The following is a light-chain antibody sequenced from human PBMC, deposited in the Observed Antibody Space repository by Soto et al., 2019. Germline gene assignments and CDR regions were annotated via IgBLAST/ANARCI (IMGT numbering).Light chain of an antibody. Sequence: QSALTQPASVSGSPGQSITISCTGTSRDVGGYNLVSWYQQHPGKAPKLMISEVSKRPSGISDRFSGSKSGSTASLTISGLQAEDKADYYCCSYAGTSTHTVFGGGTQLTVL. J-gene: IGLJ7*01. CDR2: EVS. CDR3: CSYAGTSTHTV. V-gene: IGLV2-23*02. CDR1: SRDVGGYNL.